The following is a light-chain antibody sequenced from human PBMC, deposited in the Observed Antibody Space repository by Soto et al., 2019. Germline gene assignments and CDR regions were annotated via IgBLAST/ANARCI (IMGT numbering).Light chain of an antibody. Sequence: DIQMTQSPPSLSASVGDRVTITCRASQYISVFLNWYHQKSGRAPNLLIHSASTLQSGVPSRFSGSGSGTDFTLTISSLQPEDFGTYYCQQSHSTHRTFGGGTKVDIK. J-gene: IGKJ4*01. CDR3: QQSHSTHRT. CDR1: QYISVF. CDR2: SAS. V-gene: IGKV1-39*01.